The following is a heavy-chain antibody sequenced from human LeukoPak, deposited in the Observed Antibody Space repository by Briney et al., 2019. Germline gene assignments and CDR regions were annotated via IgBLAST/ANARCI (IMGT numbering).Heavy chain of an antibody. J-gene: IGHJ4*02. V-gene: IGHV3-30*18. D-gene: IGHD6-19*01. CDR3: AKDSYGYSSGGPLFDY. CDR2: ISYDGSNK. Sequence: GGSLRLSCAASGFSFSSYGMHWVCQAPGKGLEWVAIISYDGSNKYYADSVKGRFTISRDNSKNTLSLQMNSLRPEDTAVYYCAKDSYGYSSGGPLFDYWGQGTLVTVSS. CDR1: GFSFSSYG.